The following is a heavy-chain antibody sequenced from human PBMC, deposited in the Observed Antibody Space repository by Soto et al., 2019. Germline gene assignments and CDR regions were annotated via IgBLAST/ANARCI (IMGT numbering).Heavy chain of an antibody. V-gene: IGHV4-59*01. Sequence: PSETLSLTCPVSGGSISSYYWSWIRQPPGKGLEWIGYIYYSGSTNYNPSLKSRVTISVDTSKNQFSLKVSSVTAADTAVYYCARRWGTSFDFWGQGTLVTVSS. D-gene: IGHD7-27*01. CDR2: IYYSGST. J-gene: IGHJ4*02. CDR1: GGSISSYY. CDR3: ARRWGTSFDF.